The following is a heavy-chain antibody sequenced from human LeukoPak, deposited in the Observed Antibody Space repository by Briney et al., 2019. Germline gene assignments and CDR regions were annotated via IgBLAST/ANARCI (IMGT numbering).Heavy chain of an antibody. V-gene: IGHV4-59*01. CDR1: SGSIRNYF. J-gene: IGHJ5*02. CDR3: ARAQGIFGAEWFAP. Sequence: PSETLSLTCTVSSGSIRNYFWSWLRQPPGQGLEWIGDIYYTWNTKYNPSLKSRLTMSVETSKNQFFLTLTSVTAADTAVYYCARAQGIFGAEWFAPWGQGTLVAVSS. CDR2: IYYTWNT. D-gene: IGHD3-3*01.